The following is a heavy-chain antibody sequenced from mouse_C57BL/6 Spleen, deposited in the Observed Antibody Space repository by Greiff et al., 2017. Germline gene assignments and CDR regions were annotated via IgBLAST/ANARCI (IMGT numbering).Heavy chain of an antibody. CDR2: ISYDGSN. CDR3: ARETTAYYFDY. D-gene: IGHD1-2*01. J-gene: IGHJ2*01. CDR1: GYSITSGYY. V-gene: IGHV3-6*01. Sequence: EVQLVESGPGLVKPSQSLSLTCSVTGYSITSGYYWNWIRQFPGNKLEWMGYISYDGSNNYNPSLKNRISITRDTSKNQFFLKLNSVTTEDTATYYCARETTAYYFDYWGQGTTLTVSS.